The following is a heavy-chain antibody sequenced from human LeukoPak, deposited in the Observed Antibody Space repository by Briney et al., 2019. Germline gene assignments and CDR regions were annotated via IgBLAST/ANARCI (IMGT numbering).Heavy chain of an antibody. CDR3: AKDWDRSDYYDSSGYLYY. D-gene: IGHD3-22*01. Sequence: GGSLRLSCAASGFTFSSYAMSWVRQAPGKGLEWVSAISGSGGSTYYADSVKGRFTISRDNSKDTLYLQMNSLRAEDTAVYYCAKDWDRSDYYDSSGYLYYWGQGTLVTVSS. V-gene: IGHV3-23*01. CDR1: GFTFSSYA. J-gene: IGHJ4*02. CDR2: ISGSGGST.